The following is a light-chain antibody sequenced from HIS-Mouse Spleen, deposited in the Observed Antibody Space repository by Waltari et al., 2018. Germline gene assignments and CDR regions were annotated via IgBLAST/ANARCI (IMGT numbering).Light chain of an antibody. CDR3: QQYNSYWT. CDR1: QSISSW. CDR2: KAS. J-gene: IGKJ1*01. V-gene: IGKV1-5*03. Sequence: TQSPDFQSVTPKEKVTITCRASQSISSWLAWYQQKPGKAPKLLIYKASSLESGVPSRFSGSGSGTEFTLTISSLQPDDFATYYCQQYNSYWTFGQGTKVEIK.